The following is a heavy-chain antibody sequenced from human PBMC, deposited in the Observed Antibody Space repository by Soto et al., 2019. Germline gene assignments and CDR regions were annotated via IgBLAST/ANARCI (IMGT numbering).Heavy chain of an antibody. CDR3: TTAPVSTVAGRDC. J-gene: IGHJ4*02. CDR1: SFAFSNAW. Sequence: GGSLRLSCTASSFAFSNAWVNWVRQAPGKGLEWVGRIKSKTDGGTTDYAAPVKGRFTISRDDSKNTLYLQMNSLKSEDTAVYYCTTAPVSTVAGRDCWGQGTLVTVSS. V-gene: IGHV3-15*07. D-gene: IGHD6-19*01. CDR2: IKSKTDGGTT.